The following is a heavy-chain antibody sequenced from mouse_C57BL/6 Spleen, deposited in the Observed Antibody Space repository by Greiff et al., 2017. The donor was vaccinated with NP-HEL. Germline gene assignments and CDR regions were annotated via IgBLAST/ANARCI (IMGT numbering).Heavy chain of an antibody. CDR1: GFTFSNYW. Sequence: EVKLMESGGGLVQPGGSMKLSCVASGFTFSNYWMNWVRQSPEKGLEWVAQIRLKSDNYATHYAESVKGRFTISRDDSKSSVYLQMNNLRAEDTGIYYCTRTTVVEDYFDYWGQGTTLTVSS. J-gene: IGHJ2*01. D-gene: IGHD1-1*01. V-gene: IGHV6-3*01. CDR2: IRLKSDNYAT. CDR3: TRTTVVEDYFDY.